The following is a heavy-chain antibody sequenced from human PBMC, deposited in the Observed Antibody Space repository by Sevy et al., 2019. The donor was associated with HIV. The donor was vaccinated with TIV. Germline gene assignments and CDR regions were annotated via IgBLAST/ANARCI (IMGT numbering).Heavy chain of an antibody. Sequence: GGSLRLSCAASGFTFSSYSMNWVRQAPGKGLEWVSSISGSGGSTYYADSVKGRFTISRDNSKNTLYLQMNSLRVEDTAVYHCANRALDAFDIWGQGTMVTVSS. CDR1: GFTFSSYS. CDR2: ISGSGGST. J-gene: IGHJ3*02. V-gene: IGHV3-23*01. CDR3: ANRALDAFDI.